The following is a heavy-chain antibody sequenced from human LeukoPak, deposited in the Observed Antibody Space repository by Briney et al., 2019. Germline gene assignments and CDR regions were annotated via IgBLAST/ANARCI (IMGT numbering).Heavy chain of an antibody. V-gene: IGHV3-23*01. CDR1: GFAFSTYS. CDR2: ISNSGGST. Sequence: PGGSLRLSCAASGFAFSTYSMSWLRQVPGKGLEWVSVISNSGGSTYYADPVKGRFTISRDNSKNTLYLQMNSLRAEDTAVYHCVKSAGKDGYRDVFDIWGQGTVVTVSS. J-gene: IGHJ3*02. D-gene: IGHD5-24*01. CDR3: VKSAGKDGYRDVFDI.